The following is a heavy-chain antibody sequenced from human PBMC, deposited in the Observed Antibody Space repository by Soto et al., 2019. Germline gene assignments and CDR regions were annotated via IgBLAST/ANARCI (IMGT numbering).Heavy chain of an antibody. CDR3: ARSRNVAEFNDYGGNYQGFDI. J-gene: IGHJ3*02. CDR2: IIPMFGTP. D-gene: IGHD4-17*01. V-gene: IGHV1-69*01. CDR1: GGSVNSHA. Sequence: QVQLEQSGAEVKKAGSSVKVSCKAFGGSVNSHAISWVRQAPGQGLEWMGGIIPMFGTPTYAQKFQDGVTISAEEYPSTVYLDLSSLRSEDTAVYYCARSRNVAEFNDYGGNYQGFDIWGQGTMVTVSS.